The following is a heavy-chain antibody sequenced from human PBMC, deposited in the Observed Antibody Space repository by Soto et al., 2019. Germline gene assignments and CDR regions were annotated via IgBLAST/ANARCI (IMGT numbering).Heavy chain of an antibody. CDR2: MNPNSGNT. V-gene: IGHV1-8*01. CDR3: ARGRTGGPNFDY. CDR1: GYTFTSYY. Sequence: ASVKVSCKASGYTFTSYYINWVRQATGQGLEWMGWMNPNSGNTGYAQKFQGRVTMTRNTSISTAYMELSSLRSEDTAVYYCARGRTGGPNFDYWGQGTLVTVSS. J-gene: IGHJ4*02. D-gene: IGHD1-1*01.